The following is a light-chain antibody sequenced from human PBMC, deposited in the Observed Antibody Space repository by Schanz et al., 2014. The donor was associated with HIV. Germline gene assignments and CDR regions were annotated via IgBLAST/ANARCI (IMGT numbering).Light chain of an antibody. J-gene: IGKJ1*01. V-gene: IGKV3-20*01. CDR1: QSISNTY. CDR3: QQYGVSPPWT. Sequence: EIVLTQSPGSLSLSPGERATLSCRASQSISNTYLAWYQQKPGQAPRLLLYGASRRATGIPDRFSGSGSGTDFTLSISGLEPEDFAVYYCQQYGVSPPWTFGQGTKVEI. CDR2: GAS.